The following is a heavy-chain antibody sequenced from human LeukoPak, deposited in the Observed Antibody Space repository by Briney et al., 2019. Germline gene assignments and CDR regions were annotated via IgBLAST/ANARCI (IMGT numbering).Heavy chain of an antibody. CDR1: GYTFTSYG. D-gene: IGHD2-2*01. V-gene: IGHV1-18*01. J-gene: IGHJ4*02. Sequence: ASVKVSCKASGYTFTSYGISWVRQAPGQGLEWMGWISAYNGNTNSAQKLQGRVTMTTDTSTSTAYMELRSLRSDDTAVYYCARYCSSTSCPDFDYWGQGTLVTVSS. CDR2: ISAYNGNT. CDR3: ARYCSSTSCPDFDY.